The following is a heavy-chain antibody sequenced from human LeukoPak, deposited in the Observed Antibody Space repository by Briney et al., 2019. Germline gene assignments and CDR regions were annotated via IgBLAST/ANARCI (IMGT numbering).Heavy chain of an antibody. Sequence: AGGSLRLSCAASGFTFSSYEMNWVCQAPGKGLEWVSYISSSGSTIYYADSVKGRFTISRDNAQNSLYLQMNSLRAEDTAVYYCARDSFLMDTAMACPFDYWGQGTLVTVSS. D-gene: IGHD5-18*01. CDR3: ARDSFLMDTAMACPFDY. CDR1: GFTFSSYE. V-gene: IGHV3-48*03. J-gene: IGHJ4*02. CDR2: ISSSGSTI.